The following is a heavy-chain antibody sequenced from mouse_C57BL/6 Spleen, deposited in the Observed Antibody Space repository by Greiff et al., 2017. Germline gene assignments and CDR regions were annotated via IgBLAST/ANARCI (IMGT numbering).Heavy chain of an antibody. CDR2: IWSDGST. J-gene: IGHJ1*03. V-gene: IGHV2-6-1*01. D-gene: IGHD2-4*01. CDR3: ARHRGLRGDWYFDV. Sequence: VKLVESGPGLVAPSQSLSITCTVSGFSLTSYGVHWVRQPPGKGLEWLVVIWSDGSTTYNSALKSRLSISKDNSKSQVFLKMNSLQTDDTAMYYCARHRGLRGDWYFDVWGTGTTVTVSS. CDR1: GFSLTSYG.